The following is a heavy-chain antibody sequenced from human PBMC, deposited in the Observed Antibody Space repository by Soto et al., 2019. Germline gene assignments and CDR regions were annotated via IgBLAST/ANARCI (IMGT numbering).Heavy chain of an antibody. CDR3: ARDGVGRTVFFGYLDY. CDR1: EIIFSGYG. V-gene: IGHV3-33*01. J-gene: IGHJ4*02. CDR2: IRFDGSNI. Sequence: QVQLVESGGGVVQPWRSLRLSCAVSEIIFSGYGMHWVRQAPGKGLEWVAVIRFDGSNIHYADSVKGRFTISRDNSKNTLYLQMDSLRAEDTAVYYCARDGVGRTVFFGYLDYWGQGALVTVSS. D-gene: IGHD1-26*01.